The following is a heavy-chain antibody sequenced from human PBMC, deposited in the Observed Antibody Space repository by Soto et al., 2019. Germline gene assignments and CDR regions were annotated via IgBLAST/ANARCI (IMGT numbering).Heavy chain of an antibody. J-gene: IGHJ4*02. D-gene: IGHD3-22*01. CDR3: ASFFNYYDSRGYAEYHFDD. CDR1: GGSLNNGFF. Sequence: QVQLQESGPGLVKPSQTLSLTCTVSGGSLNNGFFWSGVRQQPGKGLEWIGHISYSGSTSYNPSLKSRLTMSVDTSENQFSLKLTSVTAADTAVYYCASFFNYYDSRGYAEYHFDDWGQGTLVTVSS. CDR2: ISYSGST. V-gene: IGHV4-31*03.